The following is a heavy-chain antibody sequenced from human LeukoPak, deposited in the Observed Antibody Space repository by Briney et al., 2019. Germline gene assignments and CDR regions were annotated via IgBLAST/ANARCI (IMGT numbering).Heavy chain of an antibody. CDR3: ARVYYYYYMDV. J-gene: IGHJ6*03. V-gene: IGHV4-4*07. Sequence: TSETLSLTCTVSGGSISSYYWSWIRQPAGKGLEWIGRIYTSGSTNYNPSLKSRVTISLDTSKNQFSLKLSSVTAADTAVYYCARVYYYYYMDVWGKGTTVTVSS. CDR2: IYTSGST. CDR1: GGSISSYY.